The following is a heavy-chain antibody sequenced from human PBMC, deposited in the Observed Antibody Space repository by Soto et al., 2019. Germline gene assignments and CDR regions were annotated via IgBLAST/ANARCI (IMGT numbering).Heavy chain of an antibody. CDR2: ISSSGSTI. Sequence: GGSQRLSCTASGFNFRDYDRSWIRQAPGKGLEWVSYISSSGSTIYYADSVEGRFTISRDNAKNSLYLQMNSLRAEDTAVYYCARGGYIAGRFDYWGQGTLVTVSS. D-gene: IGHD1-20*01. CDR1: GFNFRDYD. V-gene: IGHV3-11*01. CDR3: ARGGYIAGRFDY. J-gene: IGHJ4*02.